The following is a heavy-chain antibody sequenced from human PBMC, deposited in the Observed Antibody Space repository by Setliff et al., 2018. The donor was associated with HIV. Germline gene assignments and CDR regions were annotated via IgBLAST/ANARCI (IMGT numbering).Heavy chain of an antibody. CDR3: ARQAWHSGRNGYFVDY. CDR1: GYSLTSGYY. J-gene: IGHJ4*02. V-gene: IGHV4-38-2*01. CDR2: IHDSGRT. D-gene: IGHD2-15*01. Sequence: KTSETLSLTCGVSGYSLTSGYYWGWIRQPPGKGLEWIGSIHDSGRTYYNPSLKSRVTISVDTSKNQFSLKLSSVTAADTAVYYCARQAWHSGRNGYFVDYWGQGMLVTVSS.